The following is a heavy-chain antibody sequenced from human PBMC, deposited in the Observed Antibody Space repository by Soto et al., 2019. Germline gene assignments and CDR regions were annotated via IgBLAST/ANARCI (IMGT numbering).Heavy chain of an antibody. CDR3: ARHRFNYYDDTVYYYFDY. CDR1: GYGFTSYG. D-gene: IGHD3-22*01. J-gene: IGHJ4*02. V-gene: IGHV1-18*04. Sequence: ASVKVSCKASGYGFTSYGISWVRQAPGQGPEWMGWISGHNGNTNHPQSLQGRVTMTTDTSRNTAYMELRSLRSDDTAVYYCARHRFNYYDDTVYYYFDYWGQGTLVTVSS. CDR2: ISGHNGNT.